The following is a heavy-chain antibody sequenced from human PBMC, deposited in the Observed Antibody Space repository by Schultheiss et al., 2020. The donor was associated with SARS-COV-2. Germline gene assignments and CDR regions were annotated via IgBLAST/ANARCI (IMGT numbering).Heavy chain of an antibody. J-gene: IGHJ5*02. Sequence: SVKVSCKASGGTFSSYAISWVRQAPGQGLEWMGGIIPIFGTANYAQKFQGRVTITADESTSTAYMELRSLRSDDTAVYYCARDTAAGGFDPWGQGTLVTVSS. CDR2: IIPIFGTA. V-gene: IGHV1-69*13. CDR1: GGTFSSYA. CDR3: ARDTAAGGFDP. D-gene: IGHD6-13*01.